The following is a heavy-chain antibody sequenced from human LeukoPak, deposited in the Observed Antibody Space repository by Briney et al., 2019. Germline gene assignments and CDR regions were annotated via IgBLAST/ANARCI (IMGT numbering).Heavy chain of an antibody. J-gene: IGHJ4*02. CDR3: ARGVNSLLWFGELSLYFDY. V-gene: IGHV4-59*01. CDR1: GGSISSYY. Sequence: SETLSLTCTVSGGSISSYYWSWIRQPPGKGLEWIGYIYYSGSTNYNPSLKSRVTISVDTSKNQFSLKLSSVTAADTAVYYCARGVNSLLWFGELSLYFDYWGQGTLVTVSS. CDR2: IYYSGST. D-gene: IGHD3-10*01.